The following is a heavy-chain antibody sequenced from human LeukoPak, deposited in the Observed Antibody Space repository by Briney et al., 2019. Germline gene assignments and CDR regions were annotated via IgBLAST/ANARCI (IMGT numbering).Heavy chain of an antibody. D-gene: IGHD2-21*02. CDR1: GFTFSSYS. J-gene: IGHJ4*02. CDR2: ISSSSSYI. CDR3: ARDNSPVTARYFDY. V-gene: IGHV3-21*01. Sequence: GGSLRLSCAASGFTFSSYSMNGVPQAPGKGREWVSSISSSSSYIYYADSVKGRFTISRDNAKNSLYLQMNSLRAEDTAVYYCARDNSPVTARYFDYWGQGTLVTVSS.